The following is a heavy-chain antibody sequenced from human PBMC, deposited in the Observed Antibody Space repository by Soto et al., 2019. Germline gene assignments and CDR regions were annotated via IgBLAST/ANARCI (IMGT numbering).Heavy chain of an antibody. D-gene: IGHD2-2*01. Sequence: QVQLVQSGAEVKKPGSSVKVSCKASGGTFSSYAIRWVRQAPGQGLELMGGIIPIFGTANYAQQFQGRVTITADESTSTAYMELSSLRSEDTAVYYCARSGGYCSRTSSPLGWFAPWGKRTLVTVSS. CDR1: GGTFSSYA. V-gene: IGHV1-69*01. J-gene: IGHJ5*02. CDR2: IIPIFGTA. CDR3: ARSGGYCSRTSSPLGWFAP.